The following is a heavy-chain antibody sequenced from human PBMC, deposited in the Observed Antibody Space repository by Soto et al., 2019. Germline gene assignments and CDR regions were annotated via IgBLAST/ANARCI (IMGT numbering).Heavy chain of an antibody. J-gene: IGHJ4*02. D-gene: IGHD3-3*01. CDR1: GFTFSSYA. CDR3: AKSGEPYYDFWSGYFTFDY. V-gene: IGHV3-30*04. CDR2: ISYDGSNK. Sequence: GGSLRLSCAASGFTFSSYAMHWVRQAPGKGLEWVAVISYDGSNKYYADSVKGRFTISRDNSKNTLYLQMNSLRAEDTAVYYCAKSGEPYYDFWSGYFTFDYWGQGTLVTVSS.